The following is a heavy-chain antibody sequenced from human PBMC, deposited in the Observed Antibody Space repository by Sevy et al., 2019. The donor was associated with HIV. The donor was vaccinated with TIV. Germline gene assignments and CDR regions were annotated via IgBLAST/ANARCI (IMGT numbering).Heavy chain of an antibody. CDR1: GFTFSSYA. CDR3: ARVKGSIYFDY. V-gene: IGHV3-30-3*01. J-gene: IGHJ4*02. CDR2: ISYDGSNK. Sequence: GGSLRLSCAASGFTFSSYAMHWVRQAPGKGLEWVAVISYDGSNKYYADSVKGRFTISRDNSKNTLYLQMNSLRAEDAAVYYCARVKGSIYFDYWGQGTLVTVSS.